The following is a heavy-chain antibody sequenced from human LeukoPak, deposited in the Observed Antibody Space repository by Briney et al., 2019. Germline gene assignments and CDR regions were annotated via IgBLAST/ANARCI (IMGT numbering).Heavy chain of an antibody. Sequence: PSQTLSLTCAVSGGSISSSGYSWSWIRQPPGKGLDWIGYIYHGGATYYNPSLKSRVTISVDTSKNQFSLKLSSVTAADTAVYYCARAVLAFDIWGQGTMVTVSS. CDR2: IYHGGAT. J-gene: IGHJ3*02. CDR1: GGSISSSGYS. D-gene: IGHD4/OR15-4a*01. CDR3: ARAVLAFDI. V-gene: IGHV4-30-2*01.